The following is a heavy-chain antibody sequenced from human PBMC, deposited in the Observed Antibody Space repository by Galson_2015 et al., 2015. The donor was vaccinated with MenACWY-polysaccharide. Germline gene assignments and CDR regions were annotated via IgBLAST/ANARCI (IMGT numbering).Heavy chain of an antibody. J-gene: IGHJ4*02. CDR3: ARVSPRRNLRRQLGGFDY. CDR1: GFTFSSYW. D-gene: IGHD6-13*01. Sequence: SLRLSCAASGFTFSSYWMSWVRQAPGKGLEWVANIKQDGSEKYYVDSVKGRFTISRDNAKNSLYLQMNSLRAEDTAVYYCARVSPRRNLRRQLGGFDYWGQGTLVTVSS. CDR2: IKQDGSEK. V-gene: IGHV3-7*01.